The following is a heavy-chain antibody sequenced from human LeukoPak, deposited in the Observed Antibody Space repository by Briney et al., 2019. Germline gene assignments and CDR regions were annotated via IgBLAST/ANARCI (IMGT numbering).Heavy chain of an antibody. CDR3: AAISHPPGLLY. V-gene: IGHV5-51*01. CDR1: GYNFNTFW. CDR2: IYPGDSTI. Sequence: GESLKISCRGSGYNFNTFWIGWVRQVPGKGLEWMIIIYPGDSTIQYSPSLQGQVTVSADKSITTAYLQWSSLEASDTGTYFCAAISHPPGLLYWGQGTPVTVSS. J-gene: IGHJ4*02. D-gene: IGHD2/OR15-2a*01.